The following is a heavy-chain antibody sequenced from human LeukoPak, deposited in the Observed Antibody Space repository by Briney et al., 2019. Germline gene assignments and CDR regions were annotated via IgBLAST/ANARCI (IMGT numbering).Heavy chain of an antibody. CDR3: ARLQYYYDSSGYIAYFDY. CDR1: GYSFTSYW. J-gene: IGHJ4*02. Sequence: GESLQISCKGSGYSFTSYWIGWVRQMPGKGLEWMGIIYPGDSDTRYSPSFQGQVTISADKSISTAYLQWSSLKASDTAMYYCARLQYYYDSSGYIAYFDYWGQGTLVTVSS. CDR2: IYPGDSDT. V-gene: IGHV5-51*01. D-gene: IGHD3-22*01.